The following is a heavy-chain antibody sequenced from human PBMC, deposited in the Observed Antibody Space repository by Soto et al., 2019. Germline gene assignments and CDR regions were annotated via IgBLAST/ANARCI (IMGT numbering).Heavy chain of an antibody. CDR3: ARYCSGGSCKNNWCDP. V-gene: IGHV4-30-4*01. J-gene: IGHJ5*02. Sequence: QVQLQESGPGLVKPSQTLSLTCTVSGGSISSGDYYWSWIRQPPGKGLVCIGYIYSSGSTYYNPSLKRRVTISVDTSKNQFSLKLSSVTAADTAVYYCARYCSGGSCKNNWCDPWGQGTLVTVSS. CDR1: GGSISSGDYY. D-gene: IGHD2-15*01. CDR2: IYSSGST.